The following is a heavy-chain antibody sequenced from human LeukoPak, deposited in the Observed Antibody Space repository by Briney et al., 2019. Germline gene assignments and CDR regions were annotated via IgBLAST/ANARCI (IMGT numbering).Heavy chain of an antibody. D-gene: IGHD3-9*01. J-gene: IGHJ4*02. V-gene: IGHV4-34*01. Sequence: SETLSLTCAVYGGSFSGYYWSWIRQPPGKGLEWIGEIDHSGSTNYNPSLKSRVTISVDTSKNQFSLKLSSVTAADTAVYYCARGLPLIRYFDWLQPRYLDYWGQGTLVTVSS. CDR2: IDHSGST. CDR3: ARGLPLIRYFDWLQPRYLDY. CDR1: GGSFSGYY.